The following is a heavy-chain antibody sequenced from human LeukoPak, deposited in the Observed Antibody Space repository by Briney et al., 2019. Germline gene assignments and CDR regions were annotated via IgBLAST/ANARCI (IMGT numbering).Heavy chain of an antibody. CDR3: ARGGYSYGP. CDR2: IYSGGST. D-gene: IGHD5-18*01. J-gene: IGHJ5*02. V-gene: IGHV3-53*01. Sequence: PGGSLRLSCAVSGFTVSGNYMSWVRQAPGKGLEWVSLIYSGGSTYYADSVEGRFTISRDNSKNTVSLQMKSLRAEDTAVFYCARGGYSYGPWGQGTLVTVSS. CDR1: GFTVSGNY.